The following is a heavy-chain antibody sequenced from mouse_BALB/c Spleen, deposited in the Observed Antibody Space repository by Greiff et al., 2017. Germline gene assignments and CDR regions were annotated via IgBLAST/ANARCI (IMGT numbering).Heavy chain of an antibody. D-gene: IGHD2-10*02. CDR2: ISSGGGST. J-gene: IGHJ2*01. V-gene: IGHV5-12-1*01. CDR3: ARQASYGNVYFDY. CDR1: GFAFSSYD. Sequence: DVMLVESGGGLVKPGGSLKLSCAASGFAFSSYDMSWVRQTPEKRLEWVAYISSGGGSTYYPDTVKGRFTISRDNAKNTLYLQMSSLKSEDTAMYYCARQASYGNVYFDYWGQGTTLTVSS.